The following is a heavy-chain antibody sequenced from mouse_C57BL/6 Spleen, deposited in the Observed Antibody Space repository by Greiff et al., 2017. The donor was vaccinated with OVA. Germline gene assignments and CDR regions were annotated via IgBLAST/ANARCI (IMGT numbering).Heavy chain of an antibody. D-gene: IGHD2-3*01. CDR2: ISSGGSYT. V-gene: IGHV5-6*02. Sequence: EVKLMESGGDLVKPGGSLKLSCAASGFTFSSYGMSWVRQTPDKRLEWVATISSGGSYTYYPDSVKGRFTISRDNAKNTLYLQMSSLKSEDTAMYYCARRSDGYYFDYWGQGTTLTVSS. J-gene: IGHJ2*01. CDR3: ARRSDGYYFDY. CDR1: GFTFSSYG.